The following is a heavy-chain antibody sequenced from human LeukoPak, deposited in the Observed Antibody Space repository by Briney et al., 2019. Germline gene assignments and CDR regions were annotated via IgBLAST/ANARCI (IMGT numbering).Heavy chain of an antibody. CDR1: GFIFSSRW. CDR3: ARDRYSYGDFDF. V-gene: IGHV3-7*01. D-gene: IGHD5-18*01. Sequence: GSLRLSCAASGFIFSSRWMSWVRQAPGKGLEWVANIKQDGSEKYYVDSVKGRFTISRDNAKNSLSLQMNSLRAEDTAVYYCARDRYSYGDFDFWGQGTLVTVSS. J-gene: IGHJ4*02. CDR2: IKQDGSEK.